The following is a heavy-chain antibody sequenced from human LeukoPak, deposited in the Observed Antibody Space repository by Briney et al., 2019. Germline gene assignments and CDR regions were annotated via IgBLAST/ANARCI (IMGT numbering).Heavy chain of an antibody. CDR3: ARESNYYGSGTGWFDP. J-gene: IGHJ5*02. V-gene: IGHV4-61*02. CDR2: ISSSGST. D-gene: IGHD3-10*01. Sequence: SETLSLTCTVSGDSISSGDYYWGWIRQPAGKGLEGIGRISSSGSTNYTPSLKSRVTISVDTSKNQFSLKLSSVTAAATAVYYCARESNYYGSGTGWFDPWGQGTLVTVSS. CDR1: GDSISSGDYY.